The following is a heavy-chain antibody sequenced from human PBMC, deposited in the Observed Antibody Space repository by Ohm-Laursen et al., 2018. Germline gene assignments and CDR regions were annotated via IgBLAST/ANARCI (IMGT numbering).Heavy chain of an antibody. V-gene: IGHV3-23*01. Sequence: SLRLSCAASGFTFSSYAMSWVRQAPGKELEWVSAISGSGGSTYYADSVKGRFTISRDNSKNTLYLQMNSLRAEDTAVYYCAKVGGAAAGLYYFDYWGQGTLVTVSS. CDR1: GFTFSSYA. D-gene: IGHD6-13*01. J-gene: IGHJ4*02. CDR3: AKVGGAAAGLYYFDY. CDR2: ISGSGGST.